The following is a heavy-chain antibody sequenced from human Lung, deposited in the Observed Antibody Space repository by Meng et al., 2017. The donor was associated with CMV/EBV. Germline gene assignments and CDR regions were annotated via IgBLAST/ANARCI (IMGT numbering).Heavy chain of an antibody. J-gene: IGHJ4*02. CDR3: SRARSPTHFDY. Sequence: GESLKISCTASGFTFSTYDFHWVRQPTGKGLEWVSSIGTVGDTYSIGTVKGRFIISREDAKNSVYLQMNGLRDGDTGLYYCSRARSPTHFDYWGQGAVVTVSS. CDR2: IGTVGDT. V-gene: IGHV3-13*01. CDR1: GFTFSTYD.